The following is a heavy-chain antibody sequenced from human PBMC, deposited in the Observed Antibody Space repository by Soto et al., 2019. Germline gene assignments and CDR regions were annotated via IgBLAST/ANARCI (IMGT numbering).Heavy chain of an antibody. Sequence: GGSLRLSCAASGFTFSHYAMHWVRQAPGKGLEWVAFISFDGSKTHFADSVKGRFTISRDNSNNTLYLQMNSLRADDTAVYYCAKPKPPTTVTYYFDYWGQGTLVTVSS. J-gene: IGHJ4*02. V-gene: IGHV3-30*18. CDR1: GFTFSHYA. CDR2: ISFDGSKT. D-gene: IGHD4-17*01. CDR3: AKPKPPTTVTYYFDY.